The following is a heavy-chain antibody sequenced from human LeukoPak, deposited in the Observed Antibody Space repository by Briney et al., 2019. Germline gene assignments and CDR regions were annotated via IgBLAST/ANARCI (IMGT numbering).Heavy chain of an antibody. Sequence: ASVKVSCKASGYTFTSYGISWVRQAPGQGLEWMGWINPNSGGTNYAQKFQGRVTMTRDTSISTAYMELSRLRSDDTAVYYCARGATVTTGLYYFDYWGQGTLVTVSS. CDR3: ARGATVTTGLYYFDY. J-gene: IGHJ4*02. CDR2: INPNSGGT. D-gene: IGHD4-17*01. CDR1: GYTFTSYG. V-gene: IGHV1-2*02.